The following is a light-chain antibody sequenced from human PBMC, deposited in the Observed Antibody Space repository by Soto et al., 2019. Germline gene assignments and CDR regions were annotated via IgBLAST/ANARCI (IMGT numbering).Light chain of an antibody. CDR3: SSFTSTSTLVG. CDR2: EVS. Sequence: QSALTQPASVSGSPGQSITISCTGSSSDVGDYDFVSWYQQHPGKVPKLLIYEVSDRPSGVSNRFSGSKSGNTASLTISGLQAEDDAHYYCSSFTSTSTLVGFGGGTKLTVL. CDR1: SSDVGDYDF. V-gene: IGLV2-14*01. J-gene: IGLJ3*02.